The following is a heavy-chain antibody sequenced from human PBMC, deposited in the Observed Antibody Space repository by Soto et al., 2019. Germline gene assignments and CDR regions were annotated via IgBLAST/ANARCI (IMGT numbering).Heavy chain of an antibody. CDR2: IIPIFGTA. V-gene: IGHV1-69*01. D-gene: IGHD6-19*01. CDR1: GGTFSSYA. CDR3: ARVQGLPSIAVAGPLAG. J-gene: IGHJ4*02. Sequence: QVQLVQSGAEVKKPGSSVKVFCKASGGTFSSYAISWVRQAPGQGLEWMGGIIPIFGTANYAQKFQGRVTITADESTSTAYMELSSLRSEDTAVYYCARVQGLPSIAVAGPLAGWGQGTLVTVSS.